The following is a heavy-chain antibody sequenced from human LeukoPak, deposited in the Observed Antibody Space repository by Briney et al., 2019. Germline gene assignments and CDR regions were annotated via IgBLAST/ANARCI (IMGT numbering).Heavy chain of an antibody. CDR2: ISGSGKTI. CDR1: GFTFSSYS. J-gene: IGHJ4*02. V-gene: IGHV3-48*04. D-gene: IGHD3-22*01. CDR3: ARDLLSPDYYDSSGSPDY. Sequence: GGSLRLSCAASGFTFSSYSMNWVRQAPGKGLEWVSYISGSGKTIYYADSVKGRFTISRDNAKNSLYLQMNSLRAEDTAVYYCARDLLSPDYYDSSGSPDYWGQGTLVTVSS.